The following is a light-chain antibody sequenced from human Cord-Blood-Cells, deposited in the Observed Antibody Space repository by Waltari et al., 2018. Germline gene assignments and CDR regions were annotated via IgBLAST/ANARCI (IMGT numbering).Light chain of an antibody. CDR2: GAS. V-gene: IGKV3-15*01. Sequence: EIVMTQSPATLSVSPGERATLSCRASQSVSSNLAWYQQKPGQAPRLLIYGASTRATGTPARFSGSGSGTELTLTISSLQSEDFAVYYCQQYNNWPPHWTFGQGTKVEIK. CDR3: QQYNNWPPHWT. CDR1: QSVSSN. J-gene: IGKJ1*01.